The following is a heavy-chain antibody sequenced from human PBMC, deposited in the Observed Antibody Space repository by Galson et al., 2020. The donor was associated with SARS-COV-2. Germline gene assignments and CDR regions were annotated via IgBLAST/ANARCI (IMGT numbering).Heavy chain of an antibody. CDR2: IYYRGST. J-gene: IGHJ2*01. V-gene: IGHV4-59*01. CDR1: GGSISNYY. D-gene: IGHD2-2*01. CDR3: ARHPILGVVPAATRGYWYFDL. Sequence: SETLSLTCSVSGGSISNYYWSWIRQSPGKGLEWIGYIYYRGSTNYNPSLESRVTMSVDTSKNQFSLKLNSVTATDTGIYYCARHPILGVVPAATRGYWYFDLWGRGTLVTVSS.